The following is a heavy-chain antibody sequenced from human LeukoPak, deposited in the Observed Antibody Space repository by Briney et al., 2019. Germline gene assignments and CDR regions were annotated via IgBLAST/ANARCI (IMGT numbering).Heavy chain of an antibody. CDR3: AKHRSESGGYHSTD. CDR2: IGGGSGST. V-gene: IGHV3-23*01. CDR1: GFTFSSYA. J-gene: IGHJ4*02. Sequence: GGSLRLSCAASGFTFSSYAMSWVRQAPGKGLAWVSTIGGGSGSTYCADSVKGRSTISRDNSKNTLYLQMNSLRDEDTAVYYCAKHRSESGGYHSTDWGQGTLVTVSS. D-gene: IGHD3-22*01.